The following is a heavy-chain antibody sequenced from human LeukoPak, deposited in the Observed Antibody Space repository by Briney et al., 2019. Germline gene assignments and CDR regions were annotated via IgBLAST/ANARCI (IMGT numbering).Heavy chain of an antibody. CDR3: ARTGYGYNYFGY. CDR1: GFTFSSYG. CDR2: ISSSSTYT. Sequence: GGSLRLSCAASGFTFSSYGMNWVRQAPGKGLEWVSSISSSSTYTYYADSVKGRFTISRDNAKNSLYLQMNSLRAEDTAVYYCARTGYGYNYFGYWGQGTLVTVSS. D-gene: IGHD3-16*01. J-gene: IGHJ4*02. V-gene: IGHV3-21*01.